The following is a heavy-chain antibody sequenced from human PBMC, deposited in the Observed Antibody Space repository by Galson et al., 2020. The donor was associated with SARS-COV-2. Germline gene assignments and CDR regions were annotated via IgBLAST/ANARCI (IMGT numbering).Heavy chain of an antibody. CDR1: GFTFSSYG. J-gene: IGHJ3*02. Sequence: TGGSLRLSCAASGFTFSSYGMHWVRQAPGKGLEWVAVIWYDGSNKYYADSVKGRFTISRDNSKNTLYLQMNSLRAEDTAVYYCARGQYLEAFDIWGQVTMVTVSS. CDR3: ARGQYLEAFDI. V-gene: IGHV3-33*01. CDR2: IWYDGSNK. D-gene: IGHD2-2*02.